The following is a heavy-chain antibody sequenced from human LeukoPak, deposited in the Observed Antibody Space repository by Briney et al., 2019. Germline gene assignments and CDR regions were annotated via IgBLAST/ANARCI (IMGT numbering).Heavy chain of an antibody. Sequence: PGGSLRLSCAASRFTFSSYGMHWVRQAPGKGLEWVAFIRYDGRDKNYADSVKGRFTISRDNSKNTLYLQMNSLRAEDTAVYYCAREKLGVGFDQWGQGTLVTVSS. D-gene: IGHD1-7*01. V-gene: IGHV3-30*02. J-gene: IGHJ4*02. CDR3: AREKLGVGFDQ. CDR2: IRYDGRDK. CDR1: RFTFSSYG.